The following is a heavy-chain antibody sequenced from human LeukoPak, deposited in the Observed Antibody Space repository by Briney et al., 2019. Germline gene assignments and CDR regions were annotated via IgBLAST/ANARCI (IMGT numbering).Heavy chain of an antibody. D-gene: IGHD4-17*01. J-gene: IGHJ6*03. Sequence: GASVRVSCKASNYTFSNYGIIWVRQAPGQGLEWLGWISDAQNLQGRLAMTIDTSTTTAYMQLRSLRSDDTAVYYCARRGGKNFGDYVLYYHYMDVWGKGTTVTASS. V-gene: IGHV1-18*01. CDR1: NYTFSNYG. CDR2: IS. CDR3: ARRGGKNFGDYVLYYHYMDV.